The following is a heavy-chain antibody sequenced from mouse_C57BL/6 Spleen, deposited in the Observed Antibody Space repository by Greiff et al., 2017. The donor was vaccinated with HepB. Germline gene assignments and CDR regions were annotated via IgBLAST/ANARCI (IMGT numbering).Heavy chain of an antibody. J-gene: IGHJ4*01. CDR1: GFTFSDYG. Sequence: EVQGVESGGGLVKPGGSLKLSCAASGFTFSDYGMHWVRQAPEKGLEWVAYISSGSSTIYYADTVKGRFTISRDNAKNTLFLQMTSLRSEDTAMYYCARTFITTVVAYYYAMDYWGQGTSVTVSS. D-gene: IGHD1-1*01. CDR3: ARTFITTVVAYYYAMDY. V-gene: IGHV5-17*01. CDR2: ISSGSSTI.